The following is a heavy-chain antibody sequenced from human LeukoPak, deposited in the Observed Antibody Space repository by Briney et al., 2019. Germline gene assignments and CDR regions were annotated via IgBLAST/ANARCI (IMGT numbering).Heavy chain of an antibody. J-gene: IGHJ6*03. D-gene: IGHD3-10*01. CDR2: ISHDSGVR. Sequence: GGSLRLSCEASGFIFSRDSMNWVRQAPGKGLEWISYISHDSGVRYYADSVRGRFTISRDNSKNTLYLQMNSLRAEDTAVYYCARVGPTYGSGSYYHYYYYMDVWGKGTTVTVSS. V-gene: IGHV3-48*01. CDR3: ARVGPTYGSGSYYHYYYYMDV. CDR1: GFIFSRDS.